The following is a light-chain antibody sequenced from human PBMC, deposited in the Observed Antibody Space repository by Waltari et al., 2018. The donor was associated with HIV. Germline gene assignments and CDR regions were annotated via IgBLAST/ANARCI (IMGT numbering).Light chain of an antibody. CDR3: AAWDDSLSASL. V-gene: IGLV1-47*01. CDR2: RNN. J-gene: IGLJ3*02. CDR1: SSNIGSNY. Sequence: QSVLTQPPSASGTPGQRVTISCSGSSSNIGSNYVYWYQQLPGTAPKLLIYRNNRRPSGVPDRFSGSKSGTSASLAISGRRSEDEADYYCAAWDDSLSASLFGGGTKLTVL.